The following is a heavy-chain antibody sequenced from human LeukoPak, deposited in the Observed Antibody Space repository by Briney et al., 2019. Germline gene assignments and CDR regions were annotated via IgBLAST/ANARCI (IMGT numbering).Heavy chain of an antibody. CDR3: ARKAARRFDY. CDR2: INPTGGST. V-gene: IGHV1-46*01. J-gene: IGHJ4*02. Sequence: ASVKVSCKASGYTSTSYGISWVRQAPGQGLEWMGIINPTGGSTTYAQKFQGRVTMTRDTSTSTVYMELSSLRSDDTAVYYCARKAARRFDYWGQGTLVTVSS. CDR1: GYTSTSYG. D-gene: IGHD6-6*01.